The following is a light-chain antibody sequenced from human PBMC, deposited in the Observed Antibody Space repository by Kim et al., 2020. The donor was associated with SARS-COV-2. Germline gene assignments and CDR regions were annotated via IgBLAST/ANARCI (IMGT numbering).Light chain of an antibody. J-gene: IGLJ2*01. CDR3: GTWDSALTSVV. CDR2: DND. Sequence: QSVLTQPPSVSAAPGQRVTISCSGNTFNVGDNYVSWYQQVPGKAPKLLIYDNDERAPGIPDRFAASKSGTSATLGITAVQTGDEADYYCGTWDSALTSVVIGGGTQLTVL. CDR1: TFNVGDNY. V-gene: IGLV1-51*01.